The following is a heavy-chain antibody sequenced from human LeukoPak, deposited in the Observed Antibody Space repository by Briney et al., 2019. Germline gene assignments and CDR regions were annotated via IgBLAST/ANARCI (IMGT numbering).Heavy chain of an antibody. J-gene: IGHJ4*01. CDR2: ISGDGSIT. V-gene: IGHV3-74*01. CDR3: ARGRAGNYYNHNDY. D-gene: IGHD3-10*01. CDR1: GFTISGYW. Sequence: GGSLRLSCAASGFTISGYWMHWVRQAPGKGLVWVSRISGDGSITAYADSVKGRFTISRDDAKNTLYLQMNSLRAEDTAVYYCARGRAGNYYNHNDYWGQGTLVTISS.